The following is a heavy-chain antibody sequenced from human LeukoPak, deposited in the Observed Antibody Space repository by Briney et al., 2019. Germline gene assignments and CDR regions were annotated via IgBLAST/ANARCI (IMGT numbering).Heavy chain of an antibody. CDR1: GGSINSYY. CDR2: VYNSGST. CDR3: ARLRSGMDV. V-gene: IGHV4-59*01. Sequence: PSETLSLTCTVSGGSINSYYWTWIRQPPGKGLEWIANVYNSGSTNYNPSLKSRVTISVDMFKYQFSLKLTSVTAADTAVYYCARLRSGMDVWGQGTTVTVSS. J-gene: IGHJ6*02.